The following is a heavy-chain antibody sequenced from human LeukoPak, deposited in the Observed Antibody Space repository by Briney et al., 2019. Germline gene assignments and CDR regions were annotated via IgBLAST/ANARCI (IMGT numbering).Heavy chain of an antibody. D-gene: IGHD2-2*01. J-gene: IGHJ4*02. CDR1: GFTVSNSF. CDR2: IHRDDKT. Sequence: GGSLRLSCAASGFTVSNSFIYWVRRAPGKGLEWVSFIHRDDKTYYADSVKGRFTMSRDSSKNTLYLQMNSLGADDTAVYYCAREVISTPSYFDYWGQGILVTVSS. CDR3: AREVISTPSYFDY. V-gene: IGHV3-53*01.